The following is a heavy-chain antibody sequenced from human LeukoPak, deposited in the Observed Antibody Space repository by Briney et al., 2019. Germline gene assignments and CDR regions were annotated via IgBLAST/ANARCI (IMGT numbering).Heavy chain of an antibody. CDR2: ISAYNGNT. CDR3: ASEDYDILTGYSFDY. V-gene: IGHV1-18*01. J-gene: IGHJ4*02. CDR1: GYTFTSYG. D-gene: IGHD3-9*01. Sequence: ASVKVSCKASGYTFTSYGISWVRQAPGQGLEWMGWISAYNGNTNYAQKLQGRVTMTTDTSTSTAYMELSSLRSEDTAVYYCASEDYDILTGYSFDYWGQGTLVTVSS.